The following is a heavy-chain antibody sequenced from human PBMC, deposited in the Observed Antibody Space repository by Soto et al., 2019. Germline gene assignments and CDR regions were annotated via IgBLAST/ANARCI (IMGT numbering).Heavy chain of an antibody. D-gene: IGHD6-19*01. CDR3: ARALAVAGIRLPDY. CDR2: ISAYNGNT. V-gene: IGHV1-18*01. CDR1: VYTFTSYG. J-gene: IGHJ4*02. Sequence: GASVKVSCKASVYTFTSYGISWVRQAPGQGLEWMGWISAYNGNTNYAQKLQGRVTMTTDTSTSTAYMELRSLRSDDTAVYYCARALAVAGIRLPDYWGQGTLVTVSS.